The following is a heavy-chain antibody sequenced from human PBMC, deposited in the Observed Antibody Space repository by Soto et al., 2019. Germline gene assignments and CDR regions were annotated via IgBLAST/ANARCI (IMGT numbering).Heavy chain of an antibody. CDR2: IWYDGSNK. V-gene: IGHV3-30*02. CDR1: GFPFSSYG. D-gene: IGHD4-17*01. J-gene: IGHJ5*02. CDR3: AKEYGSNWIDH. Sequence: GVSLRLSCAASGFPFSSYGMHWVRQAPGKGLDWVAVIWYDGSNKDYADSVKGRFTISRDNSKNTLYLQMNSLRAEDTAVYYCAKEYGSNWIDHWGQGTLVTVSS.